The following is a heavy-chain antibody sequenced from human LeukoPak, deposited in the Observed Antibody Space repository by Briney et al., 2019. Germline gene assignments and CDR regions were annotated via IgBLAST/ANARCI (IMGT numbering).Heavy chain of an antibody. J-gene: IGHJ5*02. Sequence: GGSLRLSCAASGFTFSDYYMSWIRQAPGRGLEWVSYISSSGSTIYYADSVKGRFTISRDNAKNSLYLQMNSLRAEDTAVYYCARDKDRGQPVPAGSWFDPWGQGTLVTVS. D-gene: IGHD6-13*01. CDR1: GFTFSDYY. V-gene: IGHV3-11*01. CDR3: ARDKDRGQPVPAGSWFDP. CDR2: ISSSGSTI.